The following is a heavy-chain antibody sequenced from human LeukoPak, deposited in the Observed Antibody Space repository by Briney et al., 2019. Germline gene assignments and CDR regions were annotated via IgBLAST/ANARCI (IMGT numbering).Heavy chain of an antibody. J-gene: IGHJ6*03. V-gene: IGHV1-2*02. CDR2: INPNSGGT. Sequence: GASVKVSCKASGYTFTSYGISWVRQAPGQGLEWMGWINPNSGGTNYAQKFQGRVTMTRDTSISTAYMELSRLRSDDTAVYYCARVGTIFGVVIPYYYYYMDVWGKGTTVTVSS. D-gene: IGHD3-3*01. CDR1: GYTFTSYG. CDR3: ARVGTIFGVVIPYYYYYMDV.